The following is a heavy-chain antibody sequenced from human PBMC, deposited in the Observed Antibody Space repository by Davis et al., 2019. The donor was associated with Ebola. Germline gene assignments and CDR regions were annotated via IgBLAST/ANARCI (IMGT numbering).Heavy chain of an antibody. CDR3: ARDGTGWYPGDY. V-gene: IGHV3-74*01. J-gene: IGHJ4*02. CDR1: GFSFGNYW. CDR2: IDGDGSVR. Sequence: HTGGSLRLSCTASGFSFGNYWMQWVRQVPGEGLVWVSRIDGDGSVRDYADSVKGRFTISRDNSKNTLYLQVNSLRPDDTAVYYCARDGTGWYPGDYWGQGTLVTVSS. D-gene: IGHD6-19*01.